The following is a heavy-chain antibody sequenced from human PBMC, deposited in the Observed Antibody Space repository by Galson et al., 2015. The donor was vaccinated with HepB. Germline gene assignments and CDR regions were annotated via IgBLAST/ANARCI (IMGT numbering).Heavy chain of an antibody. CDR3: ARDEGIVATASGAFDI. D-gene: IGHD2-21*02. J-gene: IGHJ3*02. CDR2: IYPGDSDT. V-gene: IGHV5-51*01. CDR1: GYSFTSYW. Sequence: QSGAEVKKPGESLKISCKGSGYSFTSYWIGWVRQMPGKGLEWMGIIYPGDSDTRYSPSFQGQVTISADKSISTAYLQWSSLKASDTAMYYCARDEGIVATASGAFDIWGQGTMVTVSS.